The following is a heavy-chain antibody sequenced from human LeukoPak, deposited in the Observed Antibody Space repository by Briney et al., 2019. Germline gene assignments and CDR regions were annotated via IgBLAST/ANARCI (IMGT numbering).Heavy chain of an antibody. J-gene: IGHJ4*02. CDR1: GFTFSSYS. V-gene: IGHV3-21*01. Sequence: PGGSLRLSCAASGFTFSSYSMNWVRQAPGKGLEWVSSISSSSSYIYYADSVKGRFTISRDNAKNSLYLLMNSLRAEDTAVYYCARDDSRYGSGRGSYWGQGTLVTVSS. CDR3: ARDDSRYGSGRGSY. CDR2: ISSSSSYI. D-gene: IGHD3-10*01.